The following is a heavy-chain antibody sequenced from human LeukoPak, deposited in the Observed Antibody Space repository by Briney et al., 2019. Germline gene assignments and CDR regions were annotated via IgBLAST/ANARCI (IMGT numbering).Heavy chain of an antibody. Sequence: PSETLSLTCAVSGYSISSGYYWGWIRQPPGKGLEWIGSIYHSGSTCYNPSLKSRVTVSVDTSKNQFSLKLSSVTAADTAVYYCARQLYYYDSSGYYFDAFDIWGQGTMVTVSS. J-gene: IGHJ3*02. CDR2: IYHSGST. D-gene: IGHD3-22*01. CDR1: GYSISSGYY. V-gene: IGHV4-38-2*01. CDR3: ARQLYYYDSSGYYFDAFDI.